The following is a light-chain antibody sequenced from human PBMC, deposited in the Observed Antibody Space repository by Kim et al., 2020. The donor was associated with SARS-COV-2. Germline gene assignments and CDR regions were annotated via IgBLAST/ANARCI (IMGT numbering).Light chain of an antibody. J-gene: IGLJ3*02. Sequence: SYELTQPPSVSVSPGQTASITCTGTKLGDKYAYWYQQKPGQSPVLFINQHTKRPSGISQRFSGSSSGNTATLTISPAQTMDEADYYCQAWDSSTAVFGGGTQLTV. V-gene: IGLV3-1*01. CDR3: QAWDSSTAV. CDR1: KLGDKY. CDR2: QHT.